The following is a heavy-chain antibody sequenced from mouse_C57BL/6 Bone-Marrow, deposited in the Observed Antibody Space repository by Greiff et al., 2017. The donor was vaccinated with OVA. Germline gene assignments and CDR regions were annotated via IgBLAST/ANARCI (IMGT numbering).Heavy chain of an antibody. CDR3: ARYTGNDLFFYAMDY. D-gene: IGHD2-2*01. CDR2: IRNKATGYTT. V-gene: IGHV7-3*01. J-gene: IGHJ4*01. CDR1: GFTFTDYY. Sequence: EVHLVESGGGLVQPGGSLSLSCAASGFTFTDYYMSWVRQPPGKALEWLGFIRNKATGYTTKYSASVKGRFTISRDNSQSILYLQMNALRAEDSATYYGARYTGNDLFFYAMDYWGQGTSVIVSS.